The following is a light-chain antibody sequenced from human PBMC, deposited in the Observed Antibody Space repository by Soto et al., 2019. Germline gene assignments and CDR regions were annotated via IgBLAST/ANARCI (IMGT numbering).Light chain of an antibody. CDR3: QQLSNYPLT. CDR1: QDIGNF. Sequence: DIQLTQSPSFVSASVGDRVTITCRASQDIGNFLAWYQHKPGKAPKLLIYSASTLQSGVPSRFSGSGSAAEFSLTISSLQPEDFAAYCCQQLSNYPLTFGGGTKVEI. J-gene: IGKJ4*01. V-gene: IGKV1-9*01. CDR2: SAS.